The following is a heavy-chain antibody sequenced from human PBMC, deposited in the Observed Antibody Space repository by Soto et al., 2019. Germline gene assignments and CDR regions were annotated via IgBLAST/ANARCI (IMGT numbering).Heavy chain of an antibody. D-gene: IGHD3-22*01. J-gene: IGHJ4*02. CDR2: INHSGST. V-gene: IGHV4-34*01. CDR1: GGSFSGYY. Sequence: QVQLQQWGAGLLKPSETLSLTCAVYGGSFSGYYWSWIRQPPGKGLEWIGEINHSGSTNYNPSLKSRVTISVDTSKNQFSLKLSSVTPADTAVYYCARCKAQDSSGLKPLWYFDYWGQGTLVTVSS. CDR3: ARCKAQDSSGLKPLWYFDY.